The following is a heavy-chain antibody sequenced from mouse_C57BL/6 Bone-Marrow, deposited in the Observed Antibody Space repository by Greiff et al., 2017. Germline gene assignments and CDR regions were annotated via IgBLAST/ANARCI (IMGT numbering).Heavy chain of an antibody. J-gene: IGHJ1*03. CDR1: GFTFSSYG. CDR2: ISSGGSYT. V-gene: IGHV5-6*01. Sequence: EVQLMESGGDLVKPGGSLKLSCAASGFTFSSYGMSWVRQTPDQRLEWVATISSGGSYTYYPASVKGRFTISRDNAKNTRYLQLSSLKSEDTAMYYCARRGGLRRYFDVWGTGTTVTVSS. D-gene: IGHD2-2*01. CDR3: ARRGGLRRYFDV.